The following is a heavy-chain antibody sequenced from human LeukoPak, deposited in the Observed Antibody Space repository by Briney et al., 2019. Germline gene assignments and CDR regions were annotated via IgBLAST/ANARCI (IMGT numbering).Heavy chain of an antibody. D-gene: IGHD6-13*01. CDR3: ARDRHNGSSHRFDY. CDR2: ISSSSSYI. CDR1: GFTFSSYS. Sequence: PGGSLRLSCAASGFTFSSYSMKWVRQAPGKGLEWVSSISSSSSYIYYADSVKGRFTISRDNAKNSLYLQMNSLRAEDTAVYYCARDRHNGSSHRFDYWGQGTLVTVSS. J-gene: IGHJ4*02. V-gene: IGHV3-21*01.